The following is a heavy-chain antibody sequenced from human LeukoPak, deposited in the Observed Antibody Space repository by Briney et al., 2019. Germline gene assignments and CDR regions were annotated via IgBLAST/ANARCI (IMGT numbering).Heavy chain of an antibody. V-gene: IGHV4-34*01. Sequence: SEALSLTCAVYGGSFSGYYWSWIRQPPGKGLEWIGEINHSGSTNYNPSLKSRVTISVDTSKNQFSLKLSSVTAADTAVYYCARLRRDGYNYWGQGTLVTVSS. J-gene: IGHJ4*02. CDR2: INHSGST. D-gene: IGHD5-24*01. CDR3: ARLRRDGYNY. CDR1: GGSFSGYY.